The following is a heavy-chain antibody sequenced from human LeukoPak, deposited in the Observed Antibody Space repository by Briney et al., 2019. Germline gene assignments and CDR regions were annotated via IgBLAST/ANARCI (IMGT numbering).Heavy chain of an antibody. J-gene: IGHJ6*03. CDR3: AKEHCSSTSCRYYYYYMDV. D-gene: IGHD2-2*01. V-gene: IGHV3-30*18. Sequence: GGSLRLSCAASGFTFSSYGMHWVRQAPGKGLEWVAVISYDGSNKYYADSVKGRFTISRDNSKNTLYLQMNSLRAEDTAVYYCAKEHCSSTSCRYYYYYMDVWGKGTTVTISS. CDR1: GFTFSSYG. CDR2: ISYDGSNK.